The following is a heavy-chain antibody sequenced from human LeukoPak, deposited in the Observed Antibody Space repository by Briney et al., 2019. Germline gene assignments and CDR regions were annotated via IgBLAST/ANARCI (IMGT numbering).Heavy chain of an antibody. D-gene: IGHD3-10*01. V-gene: IGHV3-7*01. CDR2: IKHDGSVQ. Sequence: GSLRLSCAASGFTFSSYWMSWVRQAPGKGLEWVANIKHDGSVQYCVDSVKGRFTISRDNAKNSLYLQMNSLRAEDTAVYYCARDPFHYGSGSYFDYWGQGTLVTVSS. J-gene: IGHJ4*02. CDR1: GFTFSSYW. CDR3: ARDPFHYGSGSYFDY.